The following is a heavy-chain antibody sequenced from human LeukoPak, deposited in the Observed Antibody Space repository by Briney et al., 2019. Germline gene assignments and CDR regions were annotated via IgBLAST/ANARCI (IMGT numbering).Heavy chain of an antibody. CDR1: GGTFRSYV. V-gene: IGHV1-69*05. Sequence: SSVKVSCKASGGTFRSYVISWVGQAPGQGLEWMGGIIPIFGTANYAQKFQGRVTITRDESTSTAYLELSSLSSEDTAVYYCARESYDSEEYYYYMDVWGKGTTVTVSS. D-gene: IGHD3-22*01. CDR3: ARESYDSEEYYYYMDV. CDR2: IIPIFGTA. J-gene: IGHJ6*03.